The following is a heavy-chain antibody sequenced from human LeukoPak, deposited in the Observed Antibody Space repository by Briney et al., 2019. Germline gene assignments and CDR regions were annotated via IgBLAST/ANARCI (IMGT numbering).Heavy chain of an antibody. Sequence: SQTLSLTCTVSGGSISSGGYYWSWIRQHPGKGLEWIVYIYYSGSTYYNPSLKSRVTISVDTSKNQFSLKLSSVTAADTAVYYCARGGRFWSGYSPHDYWGQGTLVTVSS. V-gene: IGHV4-31*03. CDR3: ARGGRFWSGYSPHDY. CDR2: IYYSGST. CDR1: GGSISSGGYY. J-gene: IGHJ4*02. D-gene: IGHD3-3*01.